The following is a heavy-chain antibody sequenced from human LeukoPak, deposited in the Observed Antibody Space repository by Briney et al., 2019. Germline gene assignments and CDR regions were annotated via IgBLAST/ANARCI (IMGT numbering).Heavy chain of an antibody. V-gene: IGHV1-8*01. CDR2: MSPNSGNT. D-gene: IGHD5-18*01. Sequence: ASVKVSCKASGYAFTTYDINWVRQATGQGLEWMGWMSPNSGNTGYARKFQGRVTMTRNTSISTAFMELSGLRSEDTAVYFCARRNTAMVAGLDYWGQGSLVTVSS. J-gene: IGHJ4*02. CDR1: GYAFTTYD. CDR3: ARRNTAMVAGLDY.